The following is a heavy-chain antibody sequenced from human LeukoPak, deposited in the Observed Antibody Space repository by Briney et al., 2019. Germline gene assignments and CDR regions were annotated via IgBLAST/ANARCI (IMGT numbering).Heavy chain of an antibody. CDR1: GFTFSNG. D-gene: IGHD3-22*01. CDR2: IRHDGSYQ. J-gene: IGHJ4*02. V-gene: IGHV3-30*02. CDR3: AKNRDSSDYPRDFDF. Sequence: GGSLRLSCAAFGFTFSNGMHWVRQTPGKGLEWVAFIRHDGSYQQYADSVKGRFTVSRDNSKDMVYLQMNSLRTEDTAVYYCAKNRDSSDYPRDFDFWGQGTLVTVSS.